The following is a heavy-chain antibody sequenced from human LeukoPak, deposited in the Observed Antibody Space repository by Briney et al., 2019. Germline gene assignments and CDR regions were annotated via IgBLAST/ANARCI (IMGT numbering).Heavy chain of an antibody. Sequence: PGGSLRLSCAASGFTFSSYWMHWVRKAPGKGLVWVSRINSDGSSTSYADSVKGRFTISRDNAKNTLYLQMNSLRAEDTAVYYCARDHYYGSGSYYGGGGIWGQGTLVTVSS. CDR1: GFTFSSYW. D-gene: IGHD3-10*01. CDR3: ARDHYYGSGSYYGGGGI. J-gene: IGHJ4*02. V-gene: IGHV3-74*01. CDR2: INSDGSST.